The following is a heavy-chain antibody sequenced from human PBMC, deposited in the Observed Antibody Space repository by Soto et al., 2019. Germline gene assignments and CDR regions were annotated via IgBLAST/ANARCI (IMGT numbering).Heavy chain of an antibody. D-gene: IGHD3-22*01. J-gene: IGHJ6*02. CDR2: IIPIFGTA. CDR1: GGTFSSYA. CDR3: ARGYTYYYDSSGFSRHPDQNGMDV. Sequence: ASVKVSCKASGGTFSSYAISWVRQAPGQGLEWMGGIIPIFGTANYAQKFQGRVTITADESTSTAYMELSSLRSEDTAVYYCARGYTYYYDSSGFSRHPDQNGMDVWGQGTTVTVSS. V-gene: IGHV1-69*13.